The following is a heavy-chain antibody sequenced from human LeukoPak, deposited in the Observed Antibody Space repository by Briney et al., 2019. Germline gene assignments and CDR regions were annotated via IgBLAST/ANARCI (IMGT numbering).Heavy chain of an antibody. D-gene: IGHD3-3*01. CDR2: VYYRGST. J-gene: IGHJ4*02. V-gene: IGHV4-39*01. Sequence: SETLSLTCTVSGGSISSSSYYWGWIRQPPGKGLEWIGSVYYRGSTYYNPSLKGRVTISVDTSKNQCSLKLSSVTAADTAVYYCARGGPDFWSGYPDSWGQGTLVTVSS. CDR1: GGSISSSSYY. CDR3: ARGGPDFWSGYPDS.